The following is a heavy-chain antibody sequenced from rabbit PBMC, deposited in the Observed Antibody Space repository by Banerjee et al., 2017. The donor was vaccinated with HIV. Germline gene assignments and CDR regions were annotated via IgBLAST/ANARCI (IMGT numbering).Heavy chain of an antibody. Sequence: QEQLVESGGGLVTLGGSLKLSCKASGIDFSSYGISWVRQAPGKGLEWIAYIYPDYGSTDYASWVNGRFTISLDNAQNTVFLQMTSLTAADTATYFCARHGDDYGDYFVGRLDLWGPGTLVTVS. CDR3: ARHGDDYGDYFVGRLDL. J-gene: IGHJ3*01. D-gene: IGHD2-1*01. CDR2: IYPDYGST. V-gene: IGHV1S47*01. CDR1: GIDFSSYG.